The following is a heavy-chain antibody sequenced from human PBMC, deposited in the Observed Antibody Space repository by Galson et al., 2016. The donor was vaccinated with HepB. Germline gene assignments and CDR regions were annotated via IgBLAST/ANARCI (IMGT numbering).Heavy chain of an antibody. J-gene: IGHJ4*02. CDR2: INQGGTVT. D-gene: IGHD1-26*01. CDR1: GFTFSNSW. CDR3: ARDWSYGATGY. Sequence: SLRLSCAASGFTFSNSWMSWVRQAPGEGLEWVANINQGGTVTNYVESVKGRFTISRDNARNFLSLQMNNLRPDDTGVYYCARDWSYGATGYWGQGTPGTVDS. V-gene: IGHV3-7*03.